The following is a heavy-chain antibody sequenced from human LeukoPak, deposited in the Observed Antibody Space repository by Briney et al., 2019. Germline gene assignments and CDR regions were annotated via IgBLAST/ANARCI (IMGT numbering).Heavy chain of an antibody. D-gene: IGHD5-12*01. J-gene: IGHJ4*02. CDR2: LSYDGSSN. Sequence: GGSLRLSCVVSGFTFSNYAMHWVRQAPGKGLEWVAALSYDGSSNYYADSVKGRFIISRDNSENTLYLQMNSLRAEDTALYYCARGRNIVATSGYFDYWGQGTLVTVSS. CDR3: ARGRNIVATSGYFDY. V-gene: IGHV3-30-3*01. CDR1: GFTFSNYA.